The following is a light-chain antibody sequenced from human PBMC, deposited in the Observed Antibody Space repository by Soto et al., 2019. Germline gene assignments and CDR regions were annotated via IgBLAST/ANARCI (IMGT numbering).Light chain of an antibody. J-gene: IGKJ1*01. CDR1: QSVSSY. V-gene: IGKV3-11*01. CDR2: DAS. Sequence: EVVLTQSPATLSLSPGERATLSCRASQSVSSYLAWYQQKPGQAPRLLIYDASNRATGIPARFSGSGSGTDLTLTIISLEPEDVAVYYCQQRSNWPAWTFGQGTKVEIK. CDR3: QQRSNWPAWT.